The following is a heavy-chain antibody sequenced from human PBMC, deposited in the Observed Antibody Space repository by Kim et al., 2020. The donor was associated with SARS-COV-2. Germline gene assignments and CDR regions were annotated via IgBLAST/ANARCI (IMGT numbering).Heavy chain of an antibody. CDR2: IYSGDKT. J-gene: IGHJ4*02. Sequence: GGSLRLSCAASGFTVSSNYMSWLRQAPGKGLEWLSVIYSGDKTYYVESVKGRLTISRDNSKNTLYLQMSSLRVEDTAVYYCATNLAAAGVVWGQGTQVT. V-gene: IGHV3-66*01. CDR3: ATNLAAAGVV. CDR1: GFTVSSNY. D-gene: IGHD6-13*01.